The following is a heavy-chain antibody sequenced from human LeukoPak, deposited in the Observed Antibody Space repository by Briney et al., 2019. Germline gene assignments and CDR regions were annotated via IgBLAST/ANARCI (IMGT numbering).Heavy chain of an antibody. D-gene: IGHD3-10*01. CDR2: IYFSGST. CDR3: GRGGSYWDS. CDR1: GGSIRITSYY. J-gene: IGHJ4*02. Sequence: SETLRLTCTVSGGSIRITSYYWGWIRQSPGREPEWIVSIYFSGSTHYNPSLDSRATISVDTSNNQFSLRLTSVTAADTAVYYCGRGGSYWDSWGEGTLVTVSS. V-gene: IGHV4-39*07.